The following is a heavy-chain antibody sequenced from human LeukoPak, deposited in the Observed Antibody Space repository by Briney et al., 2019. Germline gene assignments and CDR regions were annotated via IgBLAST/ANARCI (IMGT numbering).Heavy chain of an antibody. J-gene: IGHJ4*02. CDR3: ASGGVVINFDF. CDR1: GGSFSGYY. V-gene: IGHV4-34*01. D-gene: IGHD3-22*01. CDR2: INHSGST. Sequence: PSETLSLTCAVYGGSFSGYYWSWIRQPPGKGLEWIGEINHSGSTNYNPSLKSRVTISVDTSKNQFSLKLSSVTAADTAVYYCASGGVVINFDFWGQGTLVTVSS.